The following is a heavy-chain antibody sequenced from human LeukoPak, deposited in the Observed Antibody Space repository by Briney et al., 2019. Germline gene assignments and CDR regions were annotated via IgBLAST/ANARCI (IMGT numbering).Heavy chain of an antibody. CDR1: GFTFSNHW. V-gene: IGHV3-7*01. Sequence: PGGSLRLSCAASGFTFSNHWMSWVRQAPGKGPEWVANIHQDGSERYYMDSVRGRFTTSRDNAKNSLYLQMDSLRAEDTAIYYCARDKVVGATYSDYWGQGTLVTVSS. CDR3: ARDKVVGATYSDY. J-gene: IGHJ4*02. CDR2: IHQDGSER. D-gene: IGHD1-26*01.